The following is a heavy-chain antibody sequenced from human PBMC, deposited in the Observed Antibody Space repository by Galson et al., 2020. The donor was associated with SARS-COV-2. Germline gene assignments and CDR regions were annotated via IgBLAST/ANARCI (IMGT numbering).Heavy chain of an antibody. V-gene: IGHV3-33*01. CDR2: LWYDGSNK. CDR3: ARDLRAFYDSSGYYSAG. Sequence: QLGGSLRLSCAASGFTFSSYGMHWVRQAPGKGLEWVAVLWYDGSNKYYADSVKGRFTISRDNSKNTLYLQMNSLRAEDTAVYYCARDLRAFYDSSGYYSAGWGQGTLVTVAS. J-gene: IGHJ4*02. CDR1: GFTFSSYG. D-gene: IGHD3-22*01.